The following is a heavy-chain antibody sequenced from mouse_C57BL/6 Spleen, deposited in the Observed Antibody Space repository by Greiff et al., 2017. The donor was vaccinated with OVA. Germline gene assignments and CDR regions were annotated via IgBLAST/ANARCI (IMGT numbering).Heavy chain of an antibody. CDR2: ISYDGSN. D-gene: IGHD2-5*01. CDR3: ARDQDYYSNYEAWFAY. V-gene: IGHV3-6*01. CDR1: GYSITSGYY. J-gene: IGHJ3*01. Sequence: EVQLVESGPGLVKPSQSLSLTCSVTGYSITSGYYWNWIRQFPGNKLEWMGYISYDGSNNYNPSLKNRISITRDTSKNQFFLKLNSVTTEDTATYDCARDQDYYSNYEAWFAYWGQGTLVTVSA.